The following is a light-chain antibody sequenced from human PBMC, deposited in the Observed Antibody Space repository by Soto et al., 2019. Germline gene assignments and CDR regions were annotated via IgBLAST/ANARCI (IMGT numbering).Light chain of an antibody. CDR2: KAS. J-gene: IGKJ1*01. Sequence: DIQMTQSPSTLSASVGDRVTITCRASQSISSWLAWYQQKPGKAPKLLIYKASSLESGLPSRFSGSGSGTEFTLTISSLQPDDFATYYCLQYNSYSGTFGQGTKAEIK. V-gene: IGKV1-5*03. CDR3: LQYNSYSGT. CDR1: QSISSW.